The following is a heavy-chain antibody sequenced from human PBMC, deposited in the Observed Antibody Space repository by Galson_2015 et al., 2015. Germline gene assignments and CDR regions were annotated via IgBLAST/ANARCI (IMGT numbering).Heavy chain of an antibody. J-gene: IGHJ6*02. CDR3: ARPDCSSTSCYNYYYYGMDV. CDR2: ISGSGGST. CDR1: GFTFSSYA. Sequence: SLRLSCAASGFTFSSYAMSWVRQAPGKGLEWVSAISGSGGSTYYADSVKGRFTISRDNSKNTLYLQMNSLRAEDTAVYYCARPDCSSTSCYNYYYYGMDVWGQGTTVTVSS. V-gene: IGHV3-23*01. D-gene: IGHD2-2*02.